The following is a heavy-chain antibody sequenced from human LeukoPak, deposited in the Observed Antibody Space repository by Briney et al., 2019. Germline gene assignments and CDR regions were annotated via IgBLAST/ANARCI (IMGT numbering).Heavy chain of an antibody. Sequence: PSETLSLTCAVYGGSLSGYYWSWIRQPPGKGLEWIGEINHSGSTNYNPSLKSRVTISVDTSKNQFSLKLSSVTAADTAVYYCARFKQGGRYYYYGMDVWGQGTTVTVSS. CDR1: GGSLSGYY. J-gene: IGHJ6*02. CDR3: ARFKQGGRYYYYGMDV. CDR2: INHSGST. D-gene: IGHD1-26*01. V-gene: IGHV4-34*01.